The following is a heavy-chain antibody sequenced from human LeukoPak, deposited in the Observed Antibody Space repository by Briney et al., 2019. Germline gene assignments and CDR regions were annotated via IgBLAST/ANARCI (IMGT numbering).Heavy chain of an antibody. V-gene: IGHV3-7*04. CDR1: GFTFSSYW. Sequence: GGSLRLSCAASGFTFSSYWMSWVRQAPGKGLEWVANIKQDGSEKYYVDSVKGRFTISRDNAKNSLYLQMNSLRAEDTAVYYCARGAPGIAPADLDYWAQGTLVTASS. CDR2: IKQDGSEK. J-gene: IGHJ4*02. CDR3: ARGAPGIAPADLDY. D-gene: IGHD6-13*01.